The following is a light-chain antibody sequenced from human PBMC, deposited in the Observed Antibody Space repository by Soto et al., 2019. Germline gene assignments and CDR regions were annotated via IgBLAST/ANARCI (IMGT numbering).Light chain of an antibody. CDR2: GAS. V-gene: IGKV3-20*01. CDR3: QQYDSSPRT. CDR1: QSVSSSF. Sequence: EIVLTQSPGTLSLSPGERATLSCRASQSVSSSFLAWYQQKPGQAPRLLIYGASSRATGIPDRFSDSGSGTDFTLTISRLEPEDFAVYYCQQYDSSPRTFGPGTKVDIK. J-gene: IGKJ3*01.